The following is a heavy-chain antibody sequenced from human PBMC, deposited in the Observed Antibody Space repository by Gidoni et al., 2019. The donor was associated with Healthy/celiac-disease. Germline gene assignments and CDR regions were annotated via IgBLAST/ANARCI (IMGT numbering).Heavy chain of an antibody. CDR1: GGSISSYY. D-gene: IGHD5-12*01. Sequence: QVQLQESGPGLVKPSETLSLTCTVPGGSISSYYWSWIRQPPGKGLEWIGYIDYCGSTNYNPSLKSRVTISVDTSKNQFSLKLSSVTAADTAVYYCARRRRGSGGYNSDAFDIWGQGTMVTVSS. J-gene: IGHJ3*02. CDR3: ARRRRGSGGYNSDAFDI. V-gene: IGHV4-59*08. CDR2: IDYCGST.